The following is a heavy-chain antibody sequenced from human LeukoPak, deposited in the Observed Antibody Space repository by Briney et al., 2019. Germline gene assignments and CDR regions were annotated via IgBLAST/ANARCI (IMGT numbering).Heavy chain of an antibody. J-gene: IGHJ4*02. V-gene: IGHV3-7*01. CDR2: MHEDGGDI. CDR1: GFDFGLST. CDR3: ATGGALRGYFPY. Sequence: PGGSLRLSCVVTGFDFGLSTMTWVRQAPGKGPQWVAKMHEDGGDIHHVDSVKGRFTISRDNAKNSLFLQMNSLRAEDTAVYYCATGGALRGYFPYWGQGALVTVSS. D-gene: IGHD2-8*02.